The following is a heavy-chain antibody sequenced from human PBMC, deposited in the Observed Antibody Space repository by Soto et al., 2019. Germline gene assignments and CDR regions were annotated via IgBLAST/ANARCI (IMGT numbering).Heavy chain of an antibody. CDR1: GGSISDDTYY. CDR3: ARLHCSSPNCVPLDP. CDR2: ISYSGTS. D-gene: IGHD2-2*01. J-gene: IGHJ5*02. V-gene: IGHV4-39*01. Sequence: QLQLQESGPGLVKPSETLSLTCTVSGGSISDDTYYWGWIRQPPGMGLEWIGSISYSGTSSYNPSLKSQVTMSVDTSKKQLSLRLRSVIAADTAVYYCARLHCSSPNCVPLDPWGQGTLVIVSS.